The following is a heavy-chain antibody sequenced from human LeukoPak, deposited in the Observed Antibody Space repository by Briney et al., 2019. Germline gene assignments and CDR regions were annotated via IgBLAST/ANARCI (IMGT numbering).Heavy chain of an antibody. CDR1: GFTFSSYG. D-gene: IGHD1-14*01. Sequence: GGSLRLSCAASGFTFSSYGMTWVRQAPGKGLEWVSYISSSSSTIYYADSVKGRFTISRDNAKNSLYLQMNSLRAEDTAVYYCAKGDKPGYWGQGTLITVSS. CDR2: ISSSSSTI. CDR3: AKGDKPGY. J-gene: IGHJ4*02. V-gene: IGHV3-48*01.